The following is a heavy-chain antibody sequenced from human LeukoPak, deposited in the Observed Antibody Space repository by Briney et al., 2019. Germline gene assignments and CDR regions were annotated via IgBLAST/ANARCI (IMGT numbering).Heavy chain of an antibody. V-gene: IGHV3-48*04. CDR3: ARSSTTYYYDSGSHY. D-gene: IGHD3-22*01. J-gene: IGHJ4*02. Sequence: QPGGSLRLSCAASGFTFSAYSMNWVRQAPGKGLEWVSYISSSGTNIYYADSVKGRFTISRDNAKNSLYLQMNSLRAEDTAVYYCARSSTTYYYDSGSHYWGQGTLVTVSS. CDR2: ISSSGTNI. CDR1: GFTFSAYS.